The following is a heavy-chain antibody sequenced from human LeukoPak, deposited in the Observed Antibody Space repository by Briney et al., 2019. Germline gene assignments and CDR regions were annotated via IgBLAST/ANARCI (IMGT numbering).Heavy chain of an antibody. J-gene: IGHJ4*02. CDR3: VRARYCNGGTCYRDFDY. CDR2: ISNSGKSI. Sequence: GGSLRLSCAASGIIFSNYEMNWVRQAPGKGLEWVSYISNSGKSIYYADSVKGRFTISRDNAKNSLFLQMDSLRAEDTAVYYCVRARYCNGGTCYRDFDYWGQGTLVTVSS. V-gene: IGHV3-48*03. D-gene: IGHD2-15*01. CDR1: GIIFSNYE.